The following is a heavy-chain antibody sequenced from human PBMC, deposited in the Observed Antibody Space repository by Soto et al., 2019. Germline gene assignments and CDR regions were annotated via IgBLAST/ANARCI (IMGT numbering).Heavy chain of an antibody. CDR2: IYHSGTT. D-gene: IGHD2-21*01. V-gene: IGHV4-4*02. J-gene: IGHJ4*02. CDR3: ARHVAVPRTRGFDY. Sequence: QVQLQESGPGLVKPSGTLFLTCAVSGGSISDNWWGWVRQPPGKGLEWIGEIYHSGTTYYTPSLRSRVVILVDKSASQISLTLSSVTAADTAVYYCARHVAVPRTRGFDYWGPGTLVAVSS. CDR1: GGSISDNW.